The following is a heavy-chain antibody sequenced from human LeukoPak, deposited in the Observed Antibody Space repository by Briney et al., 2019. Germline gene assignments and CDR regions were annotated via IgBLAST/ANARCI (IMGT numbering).Heavy chain of an antibody. CDR1: GDSVSSKNAA. CDR2: TYYRSKWYN. J-gene: IGHJ4*02. V-gene: IGHV6-1*01. Sequence: SQTLSLTCAISGDSVSSKNAAWNWVRQSPSRGLEWLGRTYYRSKWYNDYAVSVKSRISIHPDTSKNQFSLQPNSVTPDDTAVYYCARINGGNPDYWGQGTLVTVSS. D-gene: IGHD4-23*01. CDR3: ARINGGNPDY.